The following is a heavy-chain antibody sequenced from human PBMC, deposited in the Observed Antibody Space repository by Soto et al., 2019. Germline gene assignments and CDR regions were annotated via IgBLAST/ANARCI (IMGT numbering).Heavy chain of an antibody. Sequence: GGSLRLSCAASGFTFSSYGMHWVRQAPGKGLEWVAVIWYDGSNKYYADSVKGRLTISRDNSKNTLYLQMNSLRAEDTAVYYCARVSGSGYFDYWGPGTMITVSS. D-gene: IGHD3-10*01. CDR2: IWYDGSNK. CDR3: ARVSGSGYFDY. V-gene: IGHV3-33*01. CDR1: GFTFSSYG. J-gene: IGHJ4*02.